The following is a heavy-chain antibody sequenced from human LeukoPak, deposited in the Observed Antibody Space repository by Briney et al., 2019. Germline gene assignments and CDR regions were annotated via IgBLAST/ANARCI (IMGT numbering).Heavy chain of an antibody. D-gene: IGHD1-26*01. CDR1: GFTFSSYE. Sequence: GGSLRLSCAASGFTFSSYEMNWVGQAPGKGMGWVAYISSSGSTIYYAYFLKGRFTIPRDNAKNSLYLQMNSLRAEDTAVYYCARDTQSGSYYRVGLTWGQGTLVTVSS. CDR3: ARDTQSGSYYRVGLT. J-gene: IGHJ5*02. V-gene: IGHV3-48*03. CDR2: ISSSGSTI.